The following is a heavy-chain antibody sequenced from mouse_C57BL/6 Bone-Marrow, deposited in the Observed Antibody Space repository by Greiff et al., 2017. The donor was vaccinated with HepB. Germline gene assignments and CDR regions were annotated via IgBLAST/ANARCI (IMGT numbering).Heavy chain of an antibody. CDR2: IDPENGDT. CDR1: GFNIKDDY. CDR3: TTYGNLSGG. D-gene: IGHD2-1*01. Sequence: EVHLVESGAELVRPGASVKLSCTASGFNIKDDYMHWVKQRPEQGLEWIGWIDPENGDTEYASKFQGKATITADTSSNTAYLQLSSLTSEDTAVYYCTTYGNLSGGWGQGTTLTVSS. V-gene: IGHV14-4*01. J-gene: IGHJ2*01.